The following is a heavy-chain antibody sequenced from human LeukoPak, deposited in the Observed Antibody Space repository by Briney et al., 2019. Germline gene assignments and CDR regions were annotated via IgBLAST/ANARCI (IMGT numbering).Heavy chain of an antibody. CDR2: ISGGGGST. J-gene: IGHJ4*02. CDR3: AKRSED. V-gene: IGHV3-23*01. CDR1: GFTFSSYA. Sequence: GSLRLSCAASGFTFSSYAMTWVRQAPGKGLEWVSTISGGGGSTNYTDSVKGRFTISRDNSKNTLYLQVNSLRAEDTAVYYCAKRSEDWGQGTLVTVSS.